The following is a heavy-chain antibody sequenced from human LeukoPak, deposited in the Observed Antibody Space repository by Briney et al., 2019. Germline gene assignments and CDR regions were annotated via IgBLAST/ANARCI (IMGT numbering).Heavy chain of an antibody. Sequence: SETLSLTCTVSGGSMSSNYWSWIRQPPGKGLEWIGYIHYSGSTIYSPSLKSRVTISVDTSKNDFSLRLSSVPAADTAVYYCARIEPSAMASGVWLDPWGQGILVTVSS. J-gene: IGHJ5*02. CDR3: ARIEPSAMASGVWLDP. CDR1: GGSMSSNY. V-gene: IGHV4-59*01. CDR2: IHYSGST. D-gene: IGHD1-14*01.